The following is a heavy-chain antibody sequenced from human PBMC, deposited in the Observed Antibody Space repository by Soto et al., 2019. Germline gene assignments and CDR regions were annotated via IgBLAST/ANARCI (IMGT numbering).Heavy chain of an antibody. J-gene: IGHJ6*02. CDR1: GYTFTSFG. Sequence: QAQLVQSGPEVKRPGASVKVSCKASGYTFTSFGSSWVRQAPGQGLEGLVWFSASDDNKKYAQTLQGRVSMSTDTSTNTAYMELRSLRSDDTAMYYCARGGYYDSSGSRNYHYYGMNVWGQGTTVTVSS. CDR2: FSASDDNK. V-gene: IGHV1-18*01. CDR3: ARGGYYDSSGSRNYHYYGMNV. D-gene: IGHD3-22*01.